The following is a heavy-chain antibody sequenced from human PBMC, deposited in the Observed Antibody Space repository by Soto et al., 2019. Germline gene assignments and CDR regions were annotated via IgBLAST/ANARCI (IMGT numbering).Heavy chain of an antibody. J-gene: IGHJ6*02. CDR3: ARQAAGLIAAAGPKPDYYYYGMDV. CDR2: IYYSGST. D-gene: IGHD6-13*01. V-gene: IGHV4-39*01. Sequence: SETLSLTCTVSGGSISSSSYYWGWIRQPPGKGLEWIGSIYYSGSTYYNPSLKSRVTISVDTSKNQFSLKLSSVTAADTAVYYCARQAAGLIAAAGPKPDYYYYGMDVWGQGTTLTVSS. CDR1: GGSISSSSYY.